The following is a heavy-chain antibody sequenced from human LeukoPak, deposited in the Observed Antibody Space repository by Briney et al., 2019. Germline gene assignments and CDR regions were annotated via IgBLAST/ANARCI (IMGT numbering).Heavy chain of an antibody. Sequence: GRSLRLSCAASGFTFSSYGMHWVRQAPGKGLEWVAVIWYDGSNKYYADSVKGRFTISRDNSKNTLYLQVNSLRAEDTAVYYCAREGPGDSSGYYLFDYWGQGTLVTVSS. CDR3: AREGPGDSSGYYLFDY. D-gene: IGHD3-22*01. CDR1: GFTFSSYG. CDR2: IWYDGSNK. J-gene: IGHJ4*02. V-gene: IGHV3-33*01.